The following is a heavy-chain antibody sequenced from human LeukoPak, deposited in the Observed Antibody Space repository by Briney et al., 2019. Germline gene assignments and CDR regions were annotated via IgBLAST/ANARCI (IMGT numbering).Heavy chain of an antibody. CDR2: IRYDESDK. CDR3: ARGGLTIFGVVIPVNYFDY. Sequence: PGGSLRLSCAASGFIFSTYGMHWVRQAPGKGLEWVAFIRYDESDKYYADSVKGRFTISRDNSKNTLYLQMNSLRTGDTAVYYCARGGLTIFGVVIPVNYFDYWGQGTLVTVSS. J-gene: IGHJ4*02. V-gene: IGHV3-30*02. CDR1: GFIFSTYG. D-gene: IGHD3-3*01.